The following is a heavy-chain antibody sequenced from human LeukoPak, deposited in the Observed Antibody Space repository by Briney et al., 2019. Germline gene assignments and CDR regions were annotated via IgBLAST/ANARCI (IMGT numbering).Heavy chain of an antibody. J-gene: IGHJ4*02. CDR1: GFTFSNYG. Sequence: GGSLRLSCAASGFTFSNYGMRWVRQAPGKGLEWVAVISYDGSNKYYEDSVKGRFTISRDNSKNTLYLQMNSLRAEDTAVYYCAKDSLLGDYFDYWGQGTLVTVSS. CDR2: ISYDGSNK. V-gene: IGHV3-30*18. D-gene: IGHD3-16*02. CDR3: AKDSLLGDYFDY.